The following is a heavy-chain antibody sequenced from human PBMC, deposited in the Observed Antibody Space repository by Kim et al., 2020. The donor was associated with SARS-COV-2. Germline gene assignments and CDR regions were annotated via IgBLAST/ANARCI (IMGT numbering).Heavy chain of an antibody. CDR2: INTNTGNT. CDR1: GYIFSSYG. D-gene: IGHD3-16*01. V-gene: IGHV7-4-1*02. Sequence: ASVKVSCKASGYIFSSYGMNWVRQAPGQGLEWMGWINTNTGNTTYAQGFTGRFVFSLDTSVSTAYLQISSLKAEDTAVYYCARGMITFGGVTFDYWGQGTLVTVSS. J-gene: IGHJ4*02. CDR3: ARGMITFGGVTFDY.